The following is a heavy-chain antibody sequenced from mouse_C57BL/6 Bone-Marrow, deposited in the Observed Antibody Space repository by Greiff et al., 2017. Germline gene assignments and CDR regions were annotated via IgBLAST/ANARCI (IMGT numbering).Heavy chain of an antibody. CDR3: ARYGYYPFDV. CDR2: IDPSDSET. Sequence: QVQLQQPGAELVRPGSSVKLSCKASGYTFTSYWMHWVKQRPIKGLEWIGNIDPSDSETHYNQKFKDKDTLTVDKSSSTAYMQLSSLPSEDSAVYYCARYGYYPFDVWGTGTTVTVSS. V-gene: IGHV1-52*01. CDR1: GYTFTSYW. D-gene: IGHD2-3*01. J-gene: IGHJ1*03.